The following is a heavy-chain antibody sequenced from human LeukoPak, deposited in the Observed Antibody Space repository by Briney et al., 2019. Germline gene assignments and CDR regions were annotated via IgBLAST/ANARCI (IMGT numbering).Heavy chain of an antibody. CDR1: GYTFTSYG. J-gene: IGHJ5*02. Sequence: ASVKVSCKASGYTFTSYGISWVRQAPGQGLEWRGWISAYNGNTNYAQKLQGRVTMTTDTSTSTAYMELRSLRSDDTAVYYCARESPKDYYGSGSYQGPWGQGTLVTVSS. D-gene: IGHD3-10*01. CDR2: ISAYNGNT. CDR3: ARESPKDYYGSGSYQGP. V-gene: IGHV1-18*01.